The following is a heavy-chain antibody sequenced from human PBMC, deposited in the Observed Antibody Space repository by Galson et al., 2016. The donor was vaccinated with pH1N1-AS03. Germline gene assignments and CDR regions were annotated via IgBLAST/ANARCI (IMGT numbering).Heavy chain of an antibody. CDR1: GFSLSTGGVH. V-gene: IGHV2-5*02. CDR2: IFWDGET. D-gene: IGHD3-9*01. Sequence: PALVKPTQTLTPTCTFSGFSLSTGGVHVAWIRQPPGKALEWLALIFWDGETRYRPSLRSRLTITKDTSKNQVVLTMTNMDPVDTATYYYARSTHVNEGLDFWGQGTMVTVSS. CDR3: ARSTHVNEGLDF. J-gene: IGHJ3*01.